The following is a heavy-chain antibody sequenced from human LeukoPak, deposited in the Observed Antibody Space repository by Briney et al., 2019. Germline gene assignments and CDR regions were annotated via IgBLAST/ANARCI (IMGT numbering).Heavy chain of an antibody. J-gene: IGHJ6*02. CDR1: GGSFSGYY. CDR2: INHSGST. Sequence: SETLSLTCAVYGGSFSGYYWSWIRQPPGKGLEWIWEINHSGSTNYNPSLKSRVTISVDTSKNQFSLKLSSVTAADTAVYYCARALTPLDIVVVPAASPGGMDVWGQGTTVTVSS. V-gene: IGHV4-34*01. CDR3: ARALTPLDIVVVPAASPGGMDV. D-gene: IGHD2-2*01.